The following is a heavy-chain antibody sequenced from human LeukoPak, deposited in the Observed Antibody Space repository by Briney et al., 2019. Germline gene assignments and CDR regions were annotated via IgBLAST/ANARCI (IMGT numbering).Heavy chain of an antibody. V-gene: IGHV1-8*01. Sequence: ASVKVSCKASGYTFTSYDINWVRQATGQGLEWMGWMNPNSGNTGYTQKFQGRVTMTRTTSTSTAYMELRSLRSEDTAVYYCARARYCSSTSCPDYWGQGTLVTVSS. CDR3: ARARYCSSTSCPDY. J-gene: IGHJ4*02. CDR2: MNPNSGNT. D-gene: IGHD2-2*01. CDR1: GYTFTSYD.